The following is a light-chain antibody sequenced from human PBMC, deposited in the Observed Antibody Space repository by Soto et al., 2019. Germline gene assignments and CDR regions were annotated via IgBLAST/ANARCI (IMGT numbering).Light chain of an antibody. CDR2: ASS. Sequence: DIQMTQSPSSLSASVGDRVTITCRASQGISNYLAWFQQKPGKVPELLIYASSTLRSGVPSRFSGSGSGKNFTLTISSLQPEDVATYYCQKYNSAPRTFGQGTKLGIK. CDR3: QKYNSAPRT. CDR1: QGISNY. V-gene: IGKV1-27*01. J-gene: IGKJ2*01.